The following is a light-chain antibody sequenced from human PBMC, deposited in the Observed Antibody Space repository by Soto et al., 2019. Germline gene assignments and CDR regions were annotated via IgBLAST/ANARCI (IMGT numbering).Light chain of an antibody. CDR3: QQLLSYPIT. CDR1: QTISSW. V-gene: IGKV1-5*03. Sequence: DIQMTQSPSTLSGSVGYRFTITCRASQTISSWLAWYQQKPGKAPKLLIYKASTLKSGVPLRFSGSGSGTSFTLTISSLQPEDFATYYCQQLLSYPITFGQGTRREIK. J-gene: IGKJ5*01. CDR2: KAS.